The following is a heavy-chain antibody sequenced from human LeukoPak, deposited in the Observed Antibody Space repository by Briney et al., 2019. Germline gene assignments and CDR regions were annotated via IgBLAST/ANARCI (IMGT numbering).Heavy chain of an antibody. V-gene: IGHV1-2*02. CDR2: INPNSGVT. CDR1: GYTFTAYY. CDR3: ARDLGEPYYFDQ. J-gene: IGHJ4*02. Sequence: GASVKVSCKASGYTFTAYYMHWVRQAPGQGLEWMGWINPNSGVTDYAQKFQGRVTMTRDTSITTAYMEVSSLRSDDTAVYYCARDLGEPYYFDQWGQGTPVTVSS.